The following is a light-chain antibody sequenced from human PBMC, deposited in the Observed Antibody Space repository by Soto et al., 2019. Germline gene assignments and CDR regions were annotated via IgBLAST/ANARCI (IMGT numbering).Light chain of an antibody. CDR1: QSVSSSY. J-gene: IGKJ1*01. V-gene: IGKV3-20*01. CDR3: QQYGTSPWT. CDR2: GAS. Sequence: EIVLTQSPGTLSLSPGERATLSCRASQSVSSSYLAWYQQKPGQAPRFLIYGASSRATVIPDRFSGSGSGTDFTLTISRLEPEDFAVYYCQQYGTSPWTFGQGTKVEI.